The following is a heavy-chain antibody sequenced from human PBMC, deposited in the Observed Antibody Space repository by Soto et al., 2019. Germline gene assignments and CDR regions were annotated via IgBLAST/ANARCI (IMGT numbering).Heavy chain of an antibody. CDR3: ARVGFVGDYIDQ. V-gene: IGHV4-31*03. J-gene: IGHJ4*02. Sequence: QVQLQKSGPGLVKPSQTLSLTCTVSGGSISSGGYYWSWIRQHPGKGLEWIGYIYYSGSTYYNPSLKGRVTISVDTSKNQFSLKVSSVTAADTAVYYCARVGFVGDYIDQWGQGTLVTVSS. CDR2: IYYSGST. CDR1: GGSISSGGYY. D-gene: IGHD2-15*01.